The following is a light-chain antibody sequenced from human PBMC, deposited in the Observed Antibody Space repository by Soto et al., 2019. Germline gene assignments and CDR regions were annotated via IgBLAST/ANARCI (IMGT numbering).Light chain of an antibody. J-gene: IGLJ1*01. V-gene: IGLV2-14*01. Sequence: QSVLTQPASVSGSPGQSITISCTGTSSDVGGYNYVSWYQQHPGEAPKLMIYDVSNWPSGVSNRFSGSKSGNTASLTISGLQAEDEADYYCSSYTSSSTLYVFGPGTKVTVL. CDR1: SSDVGGYNY. CDR2: DVS. CDR3: SSYTSSSTLYV.